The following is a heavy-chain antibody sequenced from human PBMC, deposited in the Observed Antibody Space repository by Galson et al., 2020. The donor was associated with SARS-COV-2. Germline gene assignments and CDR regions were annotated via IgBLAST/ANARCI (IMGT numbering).Heavy chain of an antibody. CDR1: GFSLSTSGMC. CDR3: ALNEWAAAGEGSDWFDP. Sequence: ESGPTLVKPTQTLTLTCTFSGFSLSTSGMCVSWIRQPPGKALEWLARIDWDDDKYYSTSLKTRLTISKDTSKNQVDLPMTNMDPVDTATYYFALNEWAAAGEGSDWFDPWGQGTLVTVSS. CDR2: IDWDDDK. V-gene: IGHV2-70*11. J-gene: IGHJ5*02. D-gene: IGHD6-13*01.